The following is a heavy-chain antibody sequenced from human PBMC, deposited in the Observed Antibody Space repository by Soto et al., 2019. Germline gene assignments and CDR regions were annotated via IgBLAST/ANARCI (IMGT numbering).Heavy chain of an antibody. CDR1: GFTFSNAW. Sequence: GGSLRLSCAASGFTFSNAWMNWVRQAPGKGLEWVGRIKSKTDGGTTDYAAPVKGRFTISRDDSKNTLYLQMNSLKTEDTAVYYCTTDSRVVAGYGMDVWGQGTTVTVSS. CDR2: IKSKTDGGTT. D-gene: IGHD2-15*01. V-gene: IGHV3-15*07. J-gene: IGHJ6*02. CDR3: TTDSRVVAGYGMDV.